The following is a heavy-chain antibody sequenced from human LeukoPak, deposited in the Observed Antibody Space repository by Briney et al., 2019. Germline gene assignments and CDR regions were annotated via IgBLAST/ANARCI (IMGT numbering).Heavy chain of an antibody. CDR3: ARDSAGDYWLDP. J-gene: IGHJ5*02. V-gene: IGHV4-59*01. Sequence: PSETLSLTCTVSGGSISSYSWSWIRQPPGKGLEWIGYIYYSGRTSFNGSLKTRITMSVDTSKNQFSLKLTSVTTADTAVYFCARDSAGDYWLDPWGQGTPVTVSS. CDR1: GGSISSYS. CDR2: IYYSGRT. D-gene: IGHD7-27*01.